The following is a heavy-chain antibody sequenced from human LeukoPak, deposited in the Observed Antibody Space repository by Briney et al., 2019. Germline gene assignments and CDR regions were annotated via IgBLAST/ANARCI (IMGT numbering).Heavy chain of an antibody. V-gene: IGHV3-74*01. CDR3: ASDIAVAGTNY. CDR2: INSDGSST. J-gene: IGHJ4*02. CDR1: GFTFSSYW. D-gene: IGHD6-19*01. Sequence: GGSLRLSCAASGFTFSSYWTHWVRQAPGKGLVWVSRINSDGSSTSYGDSVKGRFTISRDNAKNTLYLQMNSLRAEDTAVYYCASDIAVAGTNYWGQGTLVTVSS.